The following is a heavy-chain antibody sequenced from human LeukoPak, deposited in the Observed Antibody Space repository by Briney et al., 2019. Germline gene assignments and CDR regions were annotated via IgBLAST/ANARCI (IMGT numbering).Heavy chain of an antibody. CDR1: GGSISSGSYY. CDR3: ARDTAPSPSRGAFDI. CDR2: IYTSGST. Sequence: SETLSLTCTVSGGSISSGSYYWSWIRQPAGKGLEWIGRIYTSGSTNYNPSLKSRVTISVDTSKNQFSLKLSSVTAADTAVYYCARDTAPSPSRGAFDIWGQGTMVTVSS. J-gene: IGHJ3*02. V-gene: IGHV4-61*02.